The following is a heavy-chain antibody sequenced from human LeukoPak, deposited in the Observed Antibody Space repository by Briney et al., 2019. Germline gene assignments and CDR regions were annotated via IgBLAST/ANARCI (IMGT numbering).Heavy chain of an antibody. D-gene: IGHD3-10*01. J-gene: IGHJ4*02. CDR2: ISAYNGNT. V-gene: IGHV1-18*01. CDR3: ARRGDYGSGARISRGIDY. CDR1: GYTFTSYG. Sequence: ASVKVSCKASGYTFTSYGISWVRQAPGQGLEWMGWISAYNGNTNYAQKLQGRVTMTTDTSTSTAYMELRSLRSDDTAVYYCARRGDYGSGARISRGIDYWGQGTLVTVSS.